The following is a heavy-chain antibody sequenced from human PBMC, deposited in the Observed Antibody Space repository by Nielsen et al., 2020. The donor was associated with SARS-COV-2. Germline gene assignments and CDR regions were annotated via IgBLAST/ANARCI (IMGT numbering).Heavy chain of an antibody. CDR1: GFTFSSTFW. V-gene: IGHV3-74*01. CDR2: INNDGSGI. J-gene: IGHJ6*02. Sequence: GESLKISCAASGFTFSSTFWMNWVRQAPGKGLVWVSRINNDGSGIDYADSVKGRFTISRDNAKNTLYLQMNRLGADDTAVYYCAKDTAEAYYYYSSGYYYGFYYYGMDVWGQGTTVTVSS. CDR3: AKDTAEAYYYYSSGYYYGFYYYGMDV. D-gene: IGHD3-22*01.